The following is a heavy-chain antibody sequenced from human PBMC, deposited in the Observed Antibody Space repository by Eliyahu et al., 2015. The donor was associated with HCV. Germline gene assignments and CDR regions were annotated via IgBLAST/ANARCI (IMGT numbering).Heavy chain of an antibody. Sequence: QLQLQESGPGLVKPSETLSLTCTVXGGSIXSSSYYWGWIRQPPGKGLEWIGSIXYSGSTYYNPSLKSRVTISVDTSKNQFSLKLSSVTAADTAVYYCAREGITIFGVVIDYWGQGTLVTVSS. CDR3: AREGITIFGVVIDY. CDR1: GGSIXSSSYY. CDR2: IXYSGST. V-gene: IGHV4-39*02. J-gene: IGHJ4*02. D-gene: IGHD3-3*01.